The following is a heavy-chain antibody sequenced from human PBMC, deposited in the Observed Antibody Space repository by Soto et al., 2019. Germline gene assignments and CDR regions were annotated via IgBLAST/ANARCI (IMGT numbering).Heavy chain of an antibody. D-gene: IGHD4-17*01. CDR1: GGSFSGYY. Sequence: PSETLSLTCAVYGGSFSGYYWSWVRQPPGKGLEWIGEINHSGSTNYNPSLKSRVTISVDTSKNQFSLKLSSVTAADTAVYYCARAMTTVTRNWFDPWGQGTLVTVSS. V-gene: IGHV4-34*01. CDR2: INHSGST. J-gene: IGHJ5*02. CDR3: ARAMTTVTRNWFDP.